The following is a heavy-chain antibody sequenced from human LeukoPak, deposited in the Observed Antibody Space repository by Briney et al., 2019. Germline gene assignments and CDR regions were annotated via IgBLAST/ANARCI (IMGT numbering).Heavy chain of an antibody. J-gene: IGHJ3*02. CDR2: IWYDGSNK. Sequence: GGSLRLSCAASGFTFSSYGMHWVRQAPGKGLEWVAVIWYDGSNKYYADSVKGRFTISRDNAKNSLYLQMNSLRAEDTAVCYCARDYDAFDIWGQGTMVTVSS. V-gene: IGHV3-33*01. CDR1: GFTFSSYG. CDR3: ARDYDAFDI.